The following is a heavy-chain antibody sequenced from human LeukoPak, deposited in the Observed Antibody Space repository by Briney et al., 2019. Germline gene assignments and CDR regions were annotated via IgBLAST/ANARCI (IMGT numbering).Heavy chain of an antibody. CDR3: AKEGQVGGFDH. J-gene: IGHJ4*02. CDR2: IRGSSTTI. Sequence: PGGSLRLSCAASGFTFSDYYMSWIRQVPGKGLEWVSYIRGSSTTINYADPVKGRFTVSRDNAENSLFLQMNSLTAEDTAVYYCAKEGQVGGFDHWGPGTLVTVSS. CDR1: GFTFSDYY. V-gene: IGHV3-11*01.